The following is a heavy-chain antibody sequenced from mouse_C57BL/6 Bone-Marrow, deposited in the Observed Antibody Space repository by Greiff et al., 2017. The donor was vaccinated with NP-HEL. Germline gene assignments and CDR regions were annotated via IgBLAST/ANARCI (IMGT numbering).Heavy chain of an antibody. CDR1: YFPFMPRA. CDR2: FTMYSDAT. V-gene: IGHV1-49*01. Sequence: LQQPGAELVRPGSSVKLSCKDSYFPFMPRAMPGVKQRPGHGLEWIGSFTMYSDATEYSENFKGKATLTANTSSSTAYMELSSLTSEDSAVYYCADLPYYGNPWFAYWGQGTLVTVSA. J-gene: IGHJ3*01. D-gene: IGHD2-10*01. CDR3: ADLPYYGNPWFAY.